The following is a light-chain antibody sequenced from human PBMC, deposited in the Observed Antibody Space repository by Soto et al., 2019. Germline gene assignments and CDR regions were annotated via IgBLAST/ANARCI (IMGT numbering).Light chain of an antibody. CDR2: LNSDGSH. CDR3: QTWGTGSQGV. Sequence: QAVLTQSPSASASLGASVKLTCTLSSGHSSYAIAWHQQQPEKGPRYLMNLNSDGSHSKGDGVPDRFSGSSSGAERYLTISSLQSEDEADYYCQTWGTGSQGVFGGGTKLTVL. V-gene: IGLV4-69*01. J-gene: IGLJ3*02. CDR1: SGHSSYA.